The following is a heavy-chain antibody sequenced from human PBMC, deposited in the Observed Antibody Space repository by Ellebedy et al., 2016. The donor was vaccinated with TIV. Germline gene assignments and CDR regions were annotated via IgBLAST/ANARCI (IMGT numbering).Heavy chain of an antibody. Sequence: ASVKVSCXGSGYSFSSYTIGWVRQAPGQGLEWMGWISGSNGNTKYAQKFQGRVTMTTDTSTNTAYMELRSLRSDDTAVYYCARGGAYDSGGYYELFDYWGQGTLVTVSS. CDR2: ISGSNGNT. V-gene: IGHV1-18*01. CDR1: GYSFSSYT. J-gene: IGHJ4*02. D-gene: IGHD3-22*01. CDR3: ARGGAYDSGGYYELFDY.